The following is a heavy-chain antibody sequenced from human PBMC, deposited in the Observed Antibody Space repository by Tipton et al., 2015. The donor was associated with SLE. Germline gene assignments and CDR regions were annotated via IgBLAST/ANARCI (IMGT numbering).Heavy chain of an antibody. CDR2: IGTAGDT. J-gene: IGHJ4*02. V-gene: IGHV3-13*01. Sequence: GSLRLSCAASGFTFSSYDMHWVRQATGKGLEWVSAIGTAGDTYYPGSVKGRFTISRENAKNSLYLQMNSLRAEDTAVYYCARDLRDGYNYYFDYWGQGTLVTVSS. CDR3: ARDLRDGYNYYFDY. CDR1: GFTFSSYD. D-gene: IGHD5-24*01.